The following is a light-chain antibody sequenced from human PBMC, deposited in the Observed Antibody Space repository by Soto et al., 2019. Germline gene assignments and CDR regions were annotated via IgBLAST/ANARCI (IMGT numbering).Light chain of an antibody. Sequence: QSALTQPGSVSGSPGQTITISCTGSNNDVGAYNYVSWYQQHPGKAPKTMIYDVSNRPSGVSNRFSGSKSGNTASLTISGLQAEHEADYYCSSYTRSSTVVFGGGTQLTVL. J-gene: IGLJ3*02. CDR1: NNDVGAYNY. V-gene: IGLV2-14*03. CDR2: DVS. CDR3: SSYTRSSTVV.